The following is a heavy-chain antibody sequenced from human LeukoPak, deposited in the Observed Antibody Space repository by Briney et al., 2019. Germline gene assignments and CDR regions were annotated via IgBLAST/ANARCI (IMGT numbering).Heavy chain of an antibody. Sequence: GGSLRLSCAASGFTFNDYWMTWVRQAPGKGQEWVAHIKQDGSEKYYVDSLKGRFTISRDSAKNSLFLQMNSLRAEDTAVYYCVRDCSSASLSSGCYYAMDVWGKGTTVTVSS. CDR3: VRDCSSASLSSGCYYAMDV. V-gene: IGHV3-7*03. D-gene: IGHD2-2*01. CDR2: IKQDGSEK. CDR1: GFTFNDYW. J-gene: IGHJ6*04.